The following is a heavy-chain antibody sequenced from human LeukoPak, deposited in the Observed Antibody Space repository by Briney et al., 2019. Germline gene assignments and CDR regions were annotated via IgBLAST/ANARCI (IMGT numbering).Heavy chain of an antibody. J-gene: IGHJ4*02. D-gene: IGHD6-13*01. Sequence: GASVKVSCKASGYTFTGYYMHWVRQAPGQGLEWMGWINPNSGGTNYAQKFQGRVTMTRDTSISTAYMELSRLRSDDTAVYYCARVQGSSRYYFDYWGQGTLVTVSS. CDR1: GYTFTGYY. CDR2: INPNSGGT. V-gene: IGHV1-2*02. CDR3: ARVQGSSRYYFDY.